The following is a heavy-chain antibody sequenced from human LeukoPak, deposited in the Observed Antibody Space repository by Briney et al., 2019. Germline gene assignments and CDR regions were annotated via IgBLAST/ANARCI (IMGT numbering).Heavy chain of an antibody. J-gene: IGHJ1*01. CDR2: ITTNGGRT. CDR3: AIMHGYYDGNGYWVQ. CDR1: GFTFASYG. V-gene: IGHV3-23*01. D-gene: IGHD3-22*01. Sequence: GGSLRLSCAASGFTFASYGMSWVRQAPGKGLEGVSFITTNGGRTSYADSVEGRFTISRDNPRNTLYMQMNSLRDEDTAVYYCAIMHGYYDGNGYWVQWGQGTLVTVSS.